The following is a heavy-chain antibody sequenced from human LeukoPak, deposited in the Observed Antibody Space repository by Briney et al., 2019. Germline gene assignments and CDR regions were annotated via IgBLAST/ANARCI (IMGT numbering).Heavy chain of an antibody. Sequence: GGSLRLSCAASGGTVSSSYMTWVRQAPGKGLEWVSLIYNDGRTFYADSLKGRFTISRHDSKNTLFLQMNSLRPEDTAVYYCARVPLHPTISSFDYWGQGTLVTVSS. J-gene: IGHJ4*02. D-gene: IGHD2/OR15-2a*01. CDR2: IYNDGRT. V-gene: IGHV3-53*04. CDR3: ARVPLHPTISSFDY. CDR1: GGTVSSSY.